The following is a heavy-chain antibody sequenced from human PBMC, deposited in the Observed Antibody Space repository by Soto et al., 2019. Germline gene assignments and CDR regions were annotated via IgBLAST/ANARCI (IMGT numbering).Heavy chain of an antibody. CDR1: GFTFSSYG. D-gene: IGHD2-21*01. CDR3: AKDSPVVGMIAPFDY. J-gene: IGHJ4*02. CDR2: ISDDGSNK. Sequence: QVQLVESGGGVVQPGRSLRLSCAASGFTFSSYGMHWVRQAPGKGLEWVAVISDDGSNKDYADSVQSRFTISRDNSKNTLYLQMNSLRAADTAVYYCAKDSPVVGMIAPFDYWGQGALGTVSS. V-gene: IGHV3-30*18.